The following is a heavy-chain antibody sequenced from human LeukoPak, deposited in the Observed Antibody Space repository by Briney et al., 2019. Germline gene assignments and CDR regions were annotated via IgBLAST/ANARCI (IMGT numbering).Heavy chain of an antibody. CDR1: GGSISSSSYF. J-gene: IGHJ5*02. CDR3: ARGVSARFDP. Sequence: SETLSLTCTVSGGSISSSSYFWGWIRQPPGKGLGWIGSIYYSGSTYYNPSLKSRVTISVDTSKNQFSLKLSSVTAADTAVYYCARGVSARFDPWGQGTLVTVSS. V-gene: IGHV4-39*07. CDR2: IYYSGST.